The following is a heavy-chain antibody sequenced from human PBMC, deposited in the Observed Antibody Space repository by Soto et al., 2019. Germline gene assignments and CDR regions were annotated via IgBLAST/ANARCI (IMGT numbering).Heavy chain of an antibody. Sequence: SGGSLRLSCAASGFTFRSYGMHLVRQAPGKGLEWVAVISYDGSNKYYAGSVKGRFTISRDNSKNTLYLQMNSPTAEDTADYYCARRPTPYYFDYWGQGTLVTVSS. CDR1: GFTFRSYG. CDR2: ISYDGSNK. V-gene: IGHV3-30*03. J-gene: IGHJ4*02. CDR3: ARRPTPYYFDY.